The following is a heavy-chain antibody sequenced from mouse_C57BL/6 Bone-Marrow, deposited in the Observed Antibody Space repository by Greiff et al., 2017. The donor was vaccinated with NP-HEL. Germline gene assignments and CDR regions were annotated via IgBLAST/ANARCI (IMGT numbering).Heavy chain of an antibody. CDR1: GYTFTSYW. J-gene: IGHJ1*03. D-gene: IGHD1-1*01. CDR3: ARYYYGSRGWYFDV. V-gene: IGHV1-72*01. Sequence: VQLQQPGADLVKPGASVKLSCKASGYTFTSYWMHWVKQRPGRGLEWIGRIDPNSGGTKFNEKFKNKATLTVDKPSSTAYMQLSSLTSKDTAVYYCARYYYGSRGWYFDVWGTGPTVTVSS. CDR2: IDPNSGGT.